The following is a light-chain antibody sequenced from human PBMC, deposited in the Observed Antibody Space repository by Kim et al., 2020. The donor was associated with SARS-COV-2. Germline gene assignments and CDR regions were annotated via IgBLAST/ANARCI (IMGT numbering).Light chain of an antibody. Sequence: GQSITISCTGTRSDVGGYNYVSWYQQHPGNAPKLMIYDVSNRPSGVSNRFSGSKSGNTASLTISGLQAEDEADYYCSSYTSSSTWVFGGGTQLTVL. V-gene: IGLV2-14*03. CDR3: SSYTSSSTWV. CDR1: RSDVGGYNY. CDR2: DVS. J-gene: IGLJ3*02.